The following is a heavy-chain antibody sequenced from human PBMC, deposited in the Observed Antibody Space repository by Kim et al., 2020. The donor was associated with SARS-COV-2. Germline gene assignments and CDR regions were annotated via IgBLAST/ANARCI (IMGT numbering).Heavy chain of an antibody. Sequence: GGSLRLSCAASGFTFSSYAMSWVRQAPGKGLEWVSAISGSGGSTYYADSVKGRFTISRDNSKNTLYLQMNSLRAEDTAVYYCAKAQAHTPYYGILTGYYPYWGQGTLVTVSS. J-gene: IGHJ4*02. V-gene: IGHV3-23*01. D-gene: IGHD3-9*01. CDR2: ISGSGGST. CDR3: AKAQAHTPYYGILTGYYPY. CDR1: GFTFSSYA.